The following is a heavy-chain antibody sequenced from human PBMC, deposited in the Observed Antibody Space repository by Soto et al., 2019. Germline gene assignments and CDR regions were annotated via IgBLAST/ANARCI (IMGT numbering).Heavy chain of an antibody. CDR1: GCSVSSGDYY. CDR3: ARAARITILGVVISYGFDY. J-gene: IGHJ4*02. D-gene: IGHD3-3*01. CDR2: IYCSGST. V-gene: IGHV4-30-4*01. Sequence: SETVSLTCPVSGCSVSSGDYYWSWIRQAPGKGLEWIGYIYCSGSTYHNPSLKSRVTISVDTSKTQFSLKLSSVTAADKAVHYCARAARITILGVVISYGFDYGGQGTLVTVSS.